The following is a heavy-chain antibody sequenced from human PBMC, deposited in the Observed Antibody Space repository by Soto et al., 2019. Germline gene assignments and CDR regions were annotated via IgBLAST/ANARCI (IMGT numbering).Heavy chain of an antibody. CDR1: GFTFSSYA. CDR3: ARSEYSGSYGGGFDY. D-gene: IGHD1-26*01. Sequence: QVQLVESGGGVVQPGRSLRLSCADSGFTFSSYAMHWVRQAPGKGPEWVAVISYDGSNKYYADPVKGRFTISRDNSKDTLYLQRDSLRAEDTAVYYCARSEYSGSYGGGFDYWGQGTLVTVSS. J-gene: IGHJ4*02. V-gene: IGHV3-30-3*01. CDR2: ISYDGSNK.